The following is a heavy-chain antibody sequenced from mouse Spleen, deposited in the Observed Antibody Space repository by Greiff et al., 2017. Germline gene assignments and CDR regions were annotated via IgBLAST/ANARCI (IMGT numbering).Heavy chain of an antibody. CDR2: INSNGGST. V-gene: IGHV5-6-2*01. CDR1: GFTFSSYA. D-gene: IGHD2-1*01. J-gene: IGHJ4*01. Sequence: EVQLVESGGGLVKPGGSLKLSCAASGFTFSSYAMSWVRQTPEKRLEWVAAINSNGGSTYYPDTVKDRFTISRDNAKNTLYLQMSSLRSEDTALYYCARLYYGNYYAMDYWGQGTSVTVSS. CDR3: ARLYYGNYYAMDY.